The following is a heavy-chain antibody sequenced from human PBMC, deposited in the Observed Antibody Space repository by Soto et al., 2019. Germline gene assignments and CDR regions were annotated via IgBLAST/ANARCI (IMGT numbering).Heavy chain of an antibody. CDR3: DREKGYISGPKNFDY. CDR2: IYDSGSS. CDR1: GASISSGDYF. D-gene: IGHD5-18*01. Sequence: PSETLSLTCTVSGASISSGDYFWSWIRQSPGKGLEWIGYIYDSGSSYYNPSLKSRVTMSVDTSKNQFSLKLRSVTAADTAVYYCDREKGYISGPKNFDYWGQGPLVTVYS. J-gene: IGHJ4*02. V-gene: IGHV4-30-4*01.